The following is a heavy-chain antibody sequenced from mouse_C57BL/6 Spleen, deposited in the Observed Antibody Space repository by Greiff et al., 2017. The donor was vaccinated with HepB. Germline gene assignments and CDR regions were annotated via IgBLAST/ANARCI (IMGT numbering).Heavy chain of an antibody. Sequence: EVQGVESGGGLVQPKGSLKLSCAASGFSFNTYAMNWVRQAPGKGLEWVARIRSKSNNYATYYADSVKDRFTISRDDSESMLYLQMNNLKTEDTAMYYCVRHVRKGIYYDYDGYAMDYWGQGTSVTVSS. J-gene: IGHJ4*01. CDR1: GFSFNTYA. CDR2: IRSKSNNYAT. CDR3: VRHVRKGIYYDYDGYAMDY. V-gene: IGHV10-1*01. D-gene: IGHD2-4*01.